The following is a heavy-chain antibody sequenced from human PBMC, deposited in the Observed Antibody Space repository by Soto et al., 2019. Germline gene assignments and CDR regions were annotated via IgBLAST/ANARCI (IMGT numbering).Heavy chain of an antibody. CDR1: GFTFSSYA. D-gene: IGHD3-9*01. V-gene: IGHV3-23*01. CDR2: ISGSGGST. CDR3: ASQYYDILTGYLY. Sequence: GGSLRLSCAASGFTFSSYAMCWVRQAPGKGLEWVSAISGSGGSTYCADSVRGRFTISRDNSKNTLYLQMNSLRAEDTAVYYCASQYYDILTGYLYWGQGTLVTVSS. J-gene: IGHJ4*02.